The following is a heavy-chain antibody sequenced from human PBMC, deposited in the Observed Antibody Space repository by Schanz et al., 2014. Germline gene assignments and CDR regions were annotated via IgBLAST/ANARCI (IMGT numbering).Heavy chain of an antibody. CDR3: ARDLLCPTTSCWAFDL. D-gene: IGHD2-2*01. CDR1: GFTLSTNY. CDR2: IYNDGDT. Sequence: EVQLVESGGGLVQPGGSLRLSCAVSGFTLSTNYMSWVRQAPGKGLEWVSVIYNDGDTYYAASVKGRFTISRDTSRNTVYLQMNSLRAEDTAVYFCARDLLCPTTSCWAFDLWGQGTVVTVSS. J-gene: IGHJ3*01. V-gene: IGHV3-66*01.